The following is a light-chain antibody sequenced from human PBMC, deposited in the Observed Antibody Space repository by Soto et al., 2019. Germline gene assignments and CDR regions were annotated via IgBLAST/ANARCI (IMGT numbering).Light chain of an antibody. J-gene: IGLJ1*01. CDR3: SSQGV. CDR1: SSDVGGYNY. Sequence: QSVLTQAPSASGSPGQSVTISCTGTSSDVGGYNYVSWYQQHPGKAPKLMIYEVSKRPSGVPDRFSGSKSDNTASLTVSGLQAEDEADYYCSSQGVFGTGTKVTVL. V-gene: IGLV2-8*01. CDR2: EVS.